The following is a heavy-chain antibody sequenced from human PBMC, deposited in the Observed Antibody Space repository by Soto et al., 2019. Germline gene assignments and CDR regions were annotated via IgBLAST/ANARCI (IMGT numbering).Heavy chain of an antibody. V-gene: IGHV4-34*01. J-gene: IGHJ4*02. CDR3: AREVKIEYYFDY. CDR2: INHSGST. Sequence: SETLSLTCAVYGGSFSGYYWSWIRQPPGKGLEWIGEINHSGSTNYNPSLKSRVTISVDTSKNQFSLKLSSVTAADTAVYYCAREVKIEYYFDYWGQGTLVTVSS. CDR1: GGSFSGYY.